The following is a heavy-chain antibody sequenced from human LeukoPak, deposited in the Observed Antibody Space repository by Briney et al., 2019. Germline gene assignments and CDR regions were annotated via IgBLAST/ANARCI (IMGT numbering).Heavy chain of an antibody. Sequence: ASVKVSCKASGYTFTSYGISGVRQAPGQGLEWMGWISAYNGNTNYAQKLQGRVTMTPDTSTSTAYMELRSLRSDDTAVYYCARGPPDYDFWSGYRYLFDYWGQGTLVTVS. V-gene: IGHV1-18*01. J-gene: IGHJ4*02. CDR1: GYTFTSYG. D-gene: IGHD3-3*01. CDR3: ARGPPDYDFWSGYRYLFDY. CDR2: ISAYNGNT.